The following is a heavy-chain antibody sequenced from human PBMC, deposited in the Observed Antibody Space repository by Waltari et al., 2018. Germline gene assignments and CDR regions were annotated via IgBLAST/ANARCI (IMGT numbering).Heavy chain of an antibody. CDR3: TGGHHDY. CDR2: ISGRPSFK. D-gene: IGHD3-16*01. Sequence: EVQLVESGGGLVQPGGSLRLPCAAPGFDFSNSDMNWVRQAPGKGLEWISYISGRPSFKYHADSVKGRFTISRDIAKNSVQLQMSSLRAEDTALYYCTGGHHDYWGQGPLVTVSS. CDR1: GFDFSNSD. J-gene: IGHJ4*02. V-gene: IGHV3-48*01.